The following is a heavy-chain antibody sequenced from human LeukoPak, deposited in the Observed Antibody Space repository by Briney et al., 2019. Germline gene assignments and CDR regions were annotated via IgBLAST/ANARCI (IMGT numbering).Heavy chain of an antibody. V-gene: IGHV3-23*01. Sequence: GGSLRLSCAASGFTFSSYAMSWVRQAPGKGLEWVSAISGSGGSTYYADSVKGRFTISRDNSKNTLYLQMNSLRAGDTAVYYCAKDTYSSGWYGGGAFDIWGQGTMVTVSS. CDR3: AKDTYSSGWYGGGAFDI. CDR2: ISGSGGST. J-gene: IGHJ3*02. CDR1: GFTFSSYA. D-gene: IGHD6-19*01.